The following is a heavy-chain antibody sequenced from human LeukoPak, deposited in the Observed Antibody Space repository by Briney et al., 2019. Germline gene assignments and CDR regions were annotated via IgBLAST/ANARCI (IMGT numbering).Heavy chain of an antibody. CDR1: GFTVYNNF. J-gene: IGHJ4*02. CDR2: IRWNSGSI. CDR3: ARYDRDGYNCFDY. V-gene: IGHV3-9*01. D-gene: IGHD5-12*01. Sequence: GGSLRLSCAVSGFTVYNNFMLWVRQAPGKGLEWVSGIRWNSGSIGYADSVKGRFTISRDNAKNSLYLQMNSLRAEDTAVYYCARYDRDGYNCFDYWGQGTLVTVSS.